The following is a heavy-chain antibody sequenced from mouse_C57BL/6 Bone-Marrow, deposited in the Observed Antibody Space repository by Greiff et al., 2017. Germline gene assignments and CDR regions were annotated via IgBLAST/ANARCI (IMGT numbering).Heavy chain of an antibody. CDR3: ARSKNWDSWFAY. CDR2: INPGSGGT. V-gene: IGHV1-54*01. J-gene: IGHJ3*01. CDR1: GYAFTNYL. Sequence: VKLQESGAELVRPGTSVKVSCKASGYAFTNYLIEWVKQRPGQGLEWIGVINPGSGGTNYNDKFKGKATLTADKSSSTAYMQLSSLTSEDSAVYFCARSKNWDSWFAYWGQGTLVTVSA. D-gene: IGHD4-1*01.